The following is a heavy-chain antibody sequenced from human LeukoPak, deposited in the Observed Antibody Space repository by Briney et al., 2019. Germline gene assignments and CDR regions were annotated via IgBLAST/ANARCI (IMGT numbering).Heavy chain of an antibody. V-gene: IGHV4-39*01. J-gene: IGHJ4*02. Sequence: SETLSLTCTVSGGSISSSSYYWGWIRQPPGKGLEWIGSIYYSGSTYYNPSLKSRVTISVDTSKNQFSLKLSSVTAADTAVYYCARGGTAMVEVYFGYWGQGTLVTVSS. CDR1: GGSISSSSYY. D-gene: IGHD5-18*01. CDR2: IYYSGST. CDR3: ARGGTAMVEVYFGY.